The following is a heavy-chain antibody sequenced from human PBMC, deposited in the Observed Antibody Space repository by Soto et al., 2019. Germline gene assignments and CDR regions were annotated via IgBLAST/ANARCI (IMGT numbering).Heavy chain of an antibody. Sequence: PGXSLRLSCAASGFSFSDHYIDWVDQAPGKGLEWVARTRNKANRYTTEYAASVKGRFTISRDDSKNSLYLQMSSLQNEDTAVYYCGRVGDYNFWSGPDYWGQGTLVTVSS. CDR1: GFSFSDHY. CDR2: TRNKANRYTT. V-gene: IGHV3-72*01. J-gene: IGHJ4*02. D-gene: IGHD3-3*01. CDR3: GRVGDYNFWSGPDY.